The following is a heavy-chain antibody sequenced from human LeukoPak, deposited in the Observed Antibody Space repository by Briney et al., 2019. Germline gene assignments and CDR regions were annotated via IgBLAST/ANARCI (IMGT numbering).Heavy chain of an antibody. D-gene: IGHD4-17*01. J-gene: IGHJ4*02. CDR3: ARVSVAGYGDLTGQSDY. CDR1: GYTFTGYY. Sequence: ASVKVSCKASGYTFTGYYMQWVRQAPGQGREGMGWINPNSGGTNYAQKFQGRVTMTRDTCISTAYMELSRLRSDDTAVYYCARVSVAGYGDLTGQSDYWGQGTLVTVSS. CDR2: INPNSGGT. V-gene: IGHV1-2*02.